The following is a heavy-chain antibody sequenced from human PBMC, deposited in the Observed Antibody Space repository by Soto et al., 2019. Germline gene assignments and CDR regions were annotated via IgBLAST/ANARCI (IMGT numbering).Heavy chain of an antibody. Sequence: QIQLVESGGGLVKPGGSLRLSCAASGFSLSDFYMSWIRQAPGKGLEWVSYISINSNYREYADSVKGRHTISRDNAKNSPYLQMKSLRGEXXXXXXXVRGGGGGQFDYWGQGTLVSVSS. CDR3: VRGGGGGQFDY. D-gene: IGHD2-21*01. V-gene: IGHV3-11*05. CDR2: ISINSNYR. CDR1: GFSLSDFY. J-gene: IGHJ4*02.